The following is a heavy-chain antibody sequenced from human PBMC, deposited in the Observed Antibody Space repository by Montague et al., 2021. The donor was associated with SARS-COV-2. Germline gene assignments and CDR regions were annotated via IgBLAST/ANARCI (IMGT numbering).Heavy chain of an antibody. V-gene: IGHV4-31*03. CDR1: GGSISSGGYY. D-gene: IGHD2-15*01. CDR2: IYYSGST. CDR3: ARLTAGYCSGGSCYWGTGFDY. Sequence: TLSRTCTVSGGSISSGGYYWSWIRQHPGKGLEWIGYIYYSGSTYYNPSLKSRVTISVDTSKNQFSLKLSSVTAADTAVYYCARLTAGYCSGGSCYWGTGFDYWGQGTLVTVSS. J-gene: IGHJ4*02.